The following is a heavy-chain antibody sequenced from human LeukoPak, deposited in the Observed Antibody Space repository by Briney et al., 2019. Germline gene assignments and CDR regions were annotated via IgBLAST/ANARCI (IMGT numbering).Heavy chain of an antibody. CDR2: ISSGSSYI. J-gene: IGHJ4*02. V-gene: IGHV3-21*01. Sequence: GESLRLSCAASGFTFSSYTMNWVRQAPGKGLEWVSSISSGSSYIYYADSVKGRFTISRDNAKNSLYLQMNSLRAEDTAVYYCATTPAGGGQGTLVTVSS. CDR3: ATTPAG. CDR1: GFTFSSYT.